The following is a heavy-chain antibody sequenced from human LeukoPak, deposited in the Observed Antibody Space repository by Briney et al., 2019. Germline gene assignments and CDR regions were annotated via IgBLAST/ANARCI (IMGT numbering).Heavy chain of an antibody. CDR2: IYHSGST. Sequence: SETLSLTCTVSGGSISSSGYYWGWIRQPPGKGLEWIGSIYHSGSTYYNPSLKSRVTISVDTSKNQFSLKLSSVTAADTAVYYCARVAPIRQYYYDSSGYYFPFDYWGQGTLVTVSS. V-gene: IGHV4-39*07. CDR3: ARVAPIRQYYYDSSGYYFPFDY. J-gene: IGHJ4*02. CDR1: GGSISSSGYY. D-gene: IGHD3-22*01.